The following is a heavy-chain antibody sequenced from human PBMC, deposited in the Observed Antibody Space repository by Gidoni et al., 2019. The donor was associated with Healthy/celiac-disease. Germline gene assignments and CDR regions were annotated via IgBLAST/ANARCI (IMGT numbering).Heavy chain of an antibody. V-gene: IGHV3-33*01. CDR3: ARGSAVAGEDY. Sequence: QVQLVESGGGVVQPGRSLRLSCAASAFTFSSYGMHWVRQAPGKGLEWVAVIWYDGSNTYYADSVKGRFTISRDNSKNTLYLQMNSLRAEDTAVYYCARGSAVAGEDYWGQGTLVTVSS. J-gene: IGHJ4*02. CDR2: IWYDGSNT. D-gene: IGHD6-19*01. CDR1: AFTFSSYG.